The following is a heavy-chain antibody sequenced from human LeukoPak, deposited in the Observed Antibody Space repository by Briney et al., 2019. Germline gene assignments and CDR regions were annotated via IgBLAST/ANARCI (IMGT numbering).Heavy chain of an antibody. V-gene: IGHV3-7*03. CDR3: AKGSYYDSSGSFYFDY. J-gene: IGHJ4*02. CDR2: IKQDETEK. D-gene: IGHD3-22*01. CDR1: GFTFSNFW. Sequence: GGSLRLSCAASGFTFSNFWMGWVRQAPGKGLEWVANIKQDETEKFYLGSVKGRFTISRDNSKNTLYVQVNSLGTEDTAAYYCAKGSYYDSSGSFYFDYWGQGTLVTVSS.